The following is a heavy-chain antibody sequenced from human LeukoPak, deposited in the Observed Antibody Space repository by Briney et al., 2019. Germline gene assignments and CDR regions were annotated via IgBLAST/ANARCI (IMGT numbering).Heavy chain of an antibody. CDR2: INHSGST. V-gene: IGHV4-34*01. J-gene: IGHJ4*02. CDR3: ASSWYVTFDY. CDR1: GGSFSGYY. Sequence: SETLSLTCAVYGGSFSGYYWSWIRQPPGKGLEWIGEINHSGSTNHNPSLKSRVTISVDTSKNQFSLKLSSVTAADTAVYYCASSWYVTFDYWGQGTLVTVSS. D-gene: IGHD6-13*01.